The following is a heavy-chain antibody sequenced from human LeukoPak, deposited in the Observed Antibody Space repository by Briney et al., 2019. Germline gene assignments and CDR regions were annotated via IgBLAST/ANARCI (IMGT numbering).Heavy chain of an antibody. Sequence: GGSLRLSCAAAGFTFNNYGMHWVRQAPGKGLEWVAFISYDGRNRYYADSVRGRFTISRDNSKKTLYLQMSSLGAEDTAVYFCARDRYYYGSESYHSSLGNYYYYGMDVWGKGTTVTVSS. CDR3: ARDRYYYGSESYHSSLGNYYYYGMDV. CDR1: GFTFNNYG. CDR2: ISYDGRNR. D-gene: IGHD3-10*01. J-gene: IGHJ6*04. V-gene: IGHV3-30*03.